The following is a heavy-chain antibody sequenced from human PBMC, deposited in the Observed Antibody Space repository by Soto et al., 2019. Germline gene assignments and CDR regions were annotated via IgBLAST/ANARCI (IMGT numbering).Heavy chain of an antibody. CDR1: GFTFINYA. CDR2: ISGGGDAA. Sequence: EVQVLESGGGLVQPGGSLRLSCAGSGFTFINYAMNWVRQAPGKGLEWVSSISGGGDAAFFPDSVRGRFTISRDNSKNTVTLQMNSLGVDDTAVYYCERKIMGSTNRPNYWYFDLWGRGTLVTVSS. D-gene: IGHD3-16*01. V-gene: IGHV3-23*01. CDR3: ERKIMGSTNRPNYWYFDL. J-gene: IGHJ2*01.